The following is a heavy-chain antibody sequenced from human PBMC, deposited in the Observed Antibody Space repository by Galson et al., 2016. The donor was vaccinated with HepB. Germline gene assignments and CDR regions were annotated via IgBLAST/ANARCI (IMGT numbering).Heavy chain of an antibody. V-gene: IGHV3-30*04. Sequence: SLRLSCAASGFTFSGFAMHWVRQAPGRGLEWVAGVSYDGRDEYYADPVKGRFTISRDNSKNTLYLQMNSLRNEDTAVYYCASALGQWLVGWYWGQGTLVTVSS. CDR2: VSYDGRDE. CDR1: GFTFSGFA. J-gene: IGHJ4*02. D-gene: IGHD6-19*01. CDR3: ASALGQWLVGWY.